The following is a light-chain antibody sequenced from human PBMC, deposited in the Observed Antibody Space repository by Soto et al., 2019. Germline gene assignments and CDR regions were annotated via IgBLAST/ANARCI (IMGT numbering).Light chain of an antibody. CDR3: NSYAGGNSFV. J-gene: IGLJ1*01. CDR1: SSDVGAYNY. CDR2: EVN. Sequence: QSVLTQPPSASGSPGQSVTISCTGTSSDVGAYNYVSWYQQHPGKAPQLMIYEVNKRPSGVPDRFSGSKSGNTASLTVSGLQAEDEADYYCNSYAGGNSFVFGSGTKVTVL. V-gene: IGLV2-8*01.